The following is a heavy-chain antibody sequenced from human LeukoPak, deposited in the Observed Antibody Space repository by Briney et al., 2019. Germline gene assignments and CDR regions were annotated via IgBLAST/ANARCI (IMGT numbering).Heavy chain of an antibody. V-gene: IGHV3-21*01. CDR1: GFTFSSYG. D-gene: IGHD3-10*01. CDR3: ARVRSSYYSDS. Sequence: GGSLRLSCAASGFTFSSYGMHWVRQAPGKGLEWVSAISGSGGSTYYADSVKGRFTISRDNAKNSLYLQMDSLRAEDTAVYYCARVRSSYYSDSWGQGALVTVSS. J-gene: IGHJ4*02. CDR2: ISGSGGST.